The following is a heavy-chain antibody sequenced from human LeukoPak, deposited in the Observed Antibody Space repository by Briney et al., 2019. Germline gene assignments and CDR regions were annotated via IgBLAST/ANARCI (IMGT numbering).Heavy chain of an antibody. V-gene: IGHV4-59*01. Sequence: PSETLSLTCTVSGASIRNYYRSWIRQPPGKGLEWIGYIYYGGSTNYNPSLRSRVTISVDKSKNQFSLKLSSVTAADTAVYYCARDSSGYYFDYWGQGTLVTVSS. J-gene: IGHJ4*02. CDR1: GASIRNYY. CDR3: ARDSSGYYFDY. D-gene: IGHD3-22*01. CDR2: IYYGGST.